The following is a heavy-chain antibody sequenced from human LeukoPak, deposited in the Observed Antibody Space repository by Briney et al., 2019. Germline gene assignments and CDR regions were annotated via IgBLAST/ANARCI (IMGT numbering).Heavy chain of an antibody. D-gene: IGHD5-18*01. CDR2: IYYSGST. CDR3: ASEVPFGYRFDY. CDR1: GGSISTYS. J-gene: IGHJ4*02. Sequence: SETLSLTCTVSGGSISTYSWTWIRQPPGKGLEWIGNIYYSGSTNYNPSLKSRVTISIDTSKNQFSLKVSSVTAADTALYYCASEVPFGYRFDYWGQGTLVTVSS. V-gene: IGHV4-59*01.